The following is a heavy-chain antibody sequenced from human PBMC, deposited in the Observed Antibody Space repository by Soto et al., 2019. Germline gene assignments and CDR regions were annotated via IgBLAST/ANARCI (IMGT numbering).Heavy chain of an antibody. Sequence: EVQLLESGGGLVQPGGSLRLSCAASGFTFSSYAMNWVRQAPGKGLEWVSVISGSGGSTYYADSVKGRFTISRDNSKNTLYLQMNSLRAEDTAVYYCARRSSSWYLDYWGQGTLVTVSS. J-gene: IGHJ4*02. CDR3: ARRSSSWYLDY. V-gene: IGHV3-23*01. D-gene: IGHD6-13*01. CDR1: GFTFSSYA. CDR2: ISGSGGST.